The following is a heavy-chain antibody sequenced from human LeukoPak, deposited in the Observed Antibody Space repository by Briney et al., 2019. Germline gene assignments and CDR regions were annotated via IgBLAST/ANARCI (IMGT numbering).Heavy chain of an antibody. Sequence: PGGSLRLSCVASGFTFSSYWMHWVRQDPRKGLVWVSRINGDGRNINYADSVRGRFTISRDNAKNTLYLQMNTLRVEDTAVYYCARLYDSSGCYYPFDYWGQGTLVTVSS. CDR2: INGDGRNI. CDR3: ARLYDSSGCYYPFDY. D-gene: IGHD3-22*01. V-gene: IGHV3-74*01. CDR1: GFTFSSYW. J-gene: IGHJ4*02.